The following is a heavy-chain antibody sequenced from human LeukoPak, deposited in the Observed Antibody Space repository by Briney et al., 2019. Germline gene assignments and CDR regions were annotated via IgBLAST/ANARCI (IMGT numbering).Heavy chain of an antibody. J-gene: IGHJ3*02. CDR3: ARVPSVIDAFDI. Sequence: SQTLSLTCTVSGGSISSGGYYWSWIRQHPGKGLEWIAYIYYTGSTYYNPSLKSRLTISVDTSKNHFSLRLSSMIAADTAVYYCARVPSVIDAFDIWGQGTMVTVSS. D-gene: IGHD2-21*01. V-gene: IGHV4-31*03. CDR1: GGSISSGGYY. CDR2: IYYTGST.